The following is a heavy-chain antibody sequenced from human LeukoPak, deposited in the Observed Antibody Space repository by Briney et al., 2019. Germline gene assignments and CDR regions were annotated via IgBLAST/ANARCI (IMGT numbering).Heavy chain of an antibody. J-gene: IGHJ5*02. Sequence: SETLSLTCTVSGGSISSYYWSWIRQPPGKGLEWIGYIYYSGSTNYNPSLKGRVTISVDTSKNQFSLKLSSVTAADTAVYYCARSGGGSGWYGNNWFDPWGQGTLVTVSS. CDR2: IYYSGST. CDR3: ARSGGGSGWYGNNWFDP. CDR1: GGSISSYY. D-gene: IGHD6-19*01. V-gene: IGHV4-59*01.